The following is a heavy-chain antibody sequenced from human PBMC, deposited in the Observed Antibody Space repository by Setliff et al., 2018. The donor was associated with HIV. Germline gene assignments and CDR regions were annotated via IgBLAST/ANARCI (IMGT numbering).Heavy chain of an antibody. CDR1: GGSINSGSYY. CDR3: ARDNYYNFWSGYWGMDV. J-gene: IGHJ6*02. CDR2: IYTSGST. Sequence: PSETLSLTCTVSGGSINSGSYYWTWIRQPAGKGLEWIGHIYTSGSTNYNPSLQSRVTMSVDTSKNQFPLRLSSVTAADTAVYYCARDNYYNFWSGYWGMDVWGQGTTVTVSS. V-gene: IGHV4-61*09. D-gene: IGHD3-3*01.